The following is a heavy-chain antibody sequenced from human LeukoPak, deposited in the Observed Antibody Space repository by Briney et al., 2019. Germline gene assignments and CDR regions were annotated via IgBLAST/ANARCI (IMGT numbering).Heavy chain of an antibody. Sequence: SVKVSFKASGGTFSSYAISWVRQAPGQGLEWMGRIIPILGIANYAQKFQGRVTITADKSTSTAYMELSSLRSEDTAVYYCARALRGGIVATPTNWFDPWGQGTLVTVSS. CDR2: IIPILGIA. CDR1: GGTFSSYA. J-gene: IGHJ5*02. CDR3: ARALRGGIVATPTNWFDP. V-gene: IGHV1-69*04. D-gene: IGHD5-12*01.